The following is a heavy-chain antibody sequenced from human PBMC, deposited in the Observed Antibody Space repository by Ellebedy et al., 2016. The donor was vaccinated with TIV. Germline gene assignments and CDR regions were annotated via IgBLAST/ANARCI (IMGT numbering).Heavy chain of an antibody. V-gene: IGHV3-23*01. CDR3: AKGSSLFDY. J-gene: IGHJ4*02. CDR2: ISSGGSGT. CDR1: GFTFSSHA. Sequence: GESLKISCAASGFTFSSHAMHWVRQAPGKGLEWVSAISSGGSGTYYADSVKGRFTISRDNSKNTLDLHMNSLRAEDTAVYYCAKGSSLFDYWGQGTLVTVSS.